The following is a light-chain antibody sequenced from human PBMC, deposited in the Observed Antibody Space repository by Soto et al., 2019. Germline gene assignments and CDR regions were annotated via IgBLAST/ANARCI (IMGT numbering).Light chain of an antibody. V-gene: IGLV2-14*01. CDR3: SSYTISSTPVV. J-gene: IGLJ2*01. Sequence: QSVLTQPASVSGSPGQSITISCTGTSSDVGGYNYVSWYQQHPGKAPKLMIYDVSKRPSGVSNRFSASKSGNTASLTISGLQAEDEADYYCSSYTISSTPVVFGGGTKLTVL. CDR2: DVS. CDR1: SSDVGGYNY.